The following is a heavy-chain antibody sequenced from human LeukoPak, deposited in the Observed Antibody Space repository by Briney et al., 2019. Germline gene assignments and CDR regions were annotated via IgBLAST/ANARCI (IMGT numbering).Heavy chain of an antibody. CDR2: ISSSGSTI. Sequence: GGSLRLSCAASGFTFSDYYMSWIRQAPGKGLEWVSYISSSGSTIYYAGSVKGRFTISRDNAKNSLYLQMNSLRAEDTAVYYCARDPEEYDMDVWGQGTTVTVSS. J-gene: IGHJ6*02. CDR1: GFTFSDYY. V-gene: IGHV3-11*01. CDR3: ARDPEEYDMDV.